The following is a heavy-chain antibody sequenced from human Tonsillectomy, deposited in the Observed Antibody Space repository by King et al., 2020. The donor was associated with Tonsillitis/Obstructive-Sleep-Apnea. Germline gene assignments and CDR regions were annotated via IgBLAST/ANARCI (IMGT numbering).Heavy chain of an antibody. J-gene: IGHJ4*02. CDR3: ATYPIYYYDSSGYQDY. V-gene: IGHV4-34*01. CDR2: INHSGST. Sequence: VQLQQWGAGLLKPSETLSLTCAVYGGSFSGYYWSWIRQPPGKGLEWIGEINHSGSTNYNPSLKSRVTISVDTSKNQFSLKLSSVTAADTAGYYCATYPIYYYDSSGYQDYWGQGTLVTFSS. D-gene: IGHD3-22*01. CDR1: GGSFSGYY.